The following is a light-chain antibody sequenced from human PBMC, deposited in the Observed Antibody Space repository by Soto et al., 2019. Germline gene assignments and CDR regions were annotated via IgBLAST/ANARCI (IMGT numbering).Light chain of an antibody. J-gene: IGKJ4*01. Sequence: EIVLTQSPATPSLSPGERATLSCRASQSVSRYLAWYQQKPGQAPRLLIYDASNRATGTPARFSGSGSGTDFTLTISSLEPEDFAVYYCQQYGSSPLTFGGGTKVEIK. CDR2: DAS. CDR1: QSVSRY. CDR3: QQYGSSPLT. V-gene: IGKV3-11*01.